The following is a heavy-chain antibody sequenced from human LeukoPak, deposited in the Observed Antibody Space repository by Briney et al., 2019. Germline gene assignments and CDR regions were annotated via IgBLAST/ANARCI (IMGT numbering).Heavy chain of an antibody. J-gene: IGHJ4*02. Sequence: GGSLRLSCAASGFTFSSYALHWVRQAPGKGLEWVAVISYDGSNKYYADSVKGRFTISRDNSKNTLYLQMNSLRAEDTAVYYCARDGTAAGTYDYWGQGTLVTVSS. CDR1: GFTFSSYA. V-gene: IGHV3-30-3*01. CDR2: ISYDGSNK. CDR3: ARDGTAAGTYDY. D-gene: IGHD6-13*01.